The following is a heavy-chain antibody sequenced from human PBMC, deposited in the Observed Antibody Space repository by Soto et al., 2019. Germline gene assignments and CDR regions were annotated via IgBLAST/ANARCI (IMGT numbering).Heavy chain of an antibody. J-gene: IGHJ6*02. CDR1: GGTFSSYA. V-gene: IGHV1-69*06. CDR2: SIPIFGTA. CDR3: ARALGVTIFGVASYGMDV. D-gene: IGHD3-3*01. Sequence: SVKVSCKASGGTFSSYAISWVRQAPGQGLEWMGGSIPIFGTANYAQKCQGRVTITADKSTSTAYMELSSLRSEDTAVYYCARALGVTIFGVASYGMDVWGQGTTVPVSS.